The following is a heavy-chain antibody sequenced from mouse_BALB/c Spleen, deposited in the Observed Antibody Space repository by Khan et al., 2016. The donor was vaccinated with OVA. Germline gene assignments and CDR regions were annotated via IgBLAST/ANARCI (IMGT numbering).Heavy chain of an antibody. CDR1: GFTFSTYG. D-gene: IGHD2-2*01. V-gene: IGHV5-9-3*01. J-gene: IGHJ4*01. CDR3: TGGLVDYHTMNY. CDR2: TCSGGHYT. Sequence: EVELVESGGGLVKPGGSLKLSCSASGFTFSTYGMSRVRQTPEKRPEWVATTCSGGHYTFYPVSVKGRFTISRDHATNTLYLQMSSLRSEDTAMYYCTGGLVDYHTMNYWGQGTSVTVSS.